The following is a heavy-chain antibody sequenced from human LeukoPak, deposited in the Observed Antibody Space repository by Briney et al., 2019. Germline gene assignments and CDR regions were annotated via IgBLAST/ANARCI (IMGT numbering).Heavy chain of an antibody. V-gene: IGHV4-4*07. J-gene: IGHJ4*02. CDR3: ARNYYDTKKPWD. Sequence: SETLSLTCTVSGGSISSDYWSWIRQAAGKGLEWIGRIYSSGSTNYNPSLKSRVTMSVDTSKNQFSLKLSSVTAADTAVYFCARNYYDTKKPWDWGQGTLVTVSS. CDR1: GGSISSDY. D-gene: IGHD3-22*01. CDR2: IYSSGST.